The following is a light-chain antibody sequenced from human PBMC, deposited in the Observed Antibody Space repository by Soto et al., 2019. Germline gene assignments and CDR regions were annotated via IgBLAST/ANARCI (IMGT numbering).Light chain of an antibody. V-gene: IGKV1-5*03. CDR3: HQYRDFPIT. Sequence: DIQMTQSPSTLSASVGDRVTITRRASQSVDIWLARYQQKPGKAPKLLIHKASTLQDGGPSTFTASGSETDFTLTISSLQTDDVGTSYAHQYRDFPITFGGGTKVDIK. CDR1: QSVDIW. CDR2: KAS. J-gene: IGKJ4*01.